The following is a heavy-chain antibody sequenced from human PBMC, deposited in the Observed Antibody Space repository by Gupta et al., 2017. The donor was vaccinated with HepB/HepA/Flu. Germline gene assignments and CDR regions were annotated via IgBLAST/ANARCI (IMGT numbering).Heavy chain of an antibody. CDR2: ISAYNGKT. D-gene: IGHD2-2*01. V-gene: IGHV1-18*01. CDR1: GYTFTSYG. J-gene: IGHJ6*03. CDR3: GRWGPMYYYMDV. Sequence: QVQLVQSGSEVKNPGASVKLSCQASGYTFTSYGFTWVRQAPGQGLEWIGWISAYNGKTDYAQKFQGRVTMTTETSTSTAYMELRSLRSDDTAVYYCGRWGPMYYYMDVWGKGTTVSVSS.